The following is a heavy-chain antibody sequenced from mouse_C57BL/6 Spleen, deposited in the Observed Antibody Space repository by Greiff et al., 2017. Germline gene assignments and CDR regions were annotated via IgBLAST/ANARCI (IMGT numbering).Heavy chain of an antibody. CDR1: GYTFTSYW. J-gene: IGHJ1*03. Sequence: VQLQQPGAELVRPGSSVKLSCKASGYTFTSYWMHWVKQRPIQGLEWIGNIDPSDSETHYNQKFKDKATLTVDKSSSTAYMQLSSLTSEDSAVYYCAREGYYGSSPKWYFDVWGTGTTVTVSS. CDR2: IDPSDSET. CDR3: AREGYYGSSPKWYFDV. V-gene: IGHV1-52*01. D-gene: IGHD1-1*01.